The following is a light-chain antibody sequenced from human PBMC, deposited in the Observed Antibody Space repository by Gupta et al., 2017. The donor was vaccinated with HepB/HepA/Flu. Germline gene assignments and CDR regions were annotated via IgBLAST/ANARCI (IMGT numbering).Light chain of an antibody. CDR1: QSISSY. J-gene: IGKJ4*01. CDR3: QQSYSTPLT. CDR2: AAS. V-gene: IGKV1-39*01. Sequence: DIQMTQSPSSLSASVGDRVTITCRASQSISSYLNWYQQKPGKAPKLLIYAASSLQRGVPSRFSGSGSGTDFTLTISSLQPEDFATYYCQQSYSTPLTVGGGTKVEIK.